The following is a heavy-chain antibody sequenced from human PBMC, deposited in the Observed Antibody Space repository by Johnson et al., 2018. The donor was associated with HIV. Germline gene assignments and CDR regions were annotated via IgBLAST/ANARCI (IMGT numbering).Heavy chain of an antibody. J-gene: IGHJ3*01. Sequence: QVQLVESGGGVVQPGRSLRLSCAASGFTFSNYGMHWVRQAPGQGLEWVAVISYDVRAPYFAVSVKGRFPISRDNARNSLYLQMDSLRAVDTAVFYCAKDRIRSTAPDTFDVWGQGTMVTVSS. CDR2: ISYDVRAP. V-gene: IGHV3-30*19. CDR3: AKDRIRSTAPDTFDV. D-gene: IGHD5-18*01. CDR1: GFTFSNYG.